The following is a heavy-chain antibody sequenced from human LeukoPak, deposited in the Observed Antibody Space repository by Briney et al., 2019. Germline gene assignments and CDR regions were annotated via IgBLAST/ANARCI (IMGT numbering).Heavy chain of an antibody. CDR2: ISSSSSYI. CDR3: ARGRLVPAALNKYYFDY. V-gene: IGHV3-21*01. J-gene: IGHJ4*02. Sequence: GGSLRLSCAASGFTFSSYAMNWVRQAPGKGLEWVSSISSSSSYIYYADSVKGRFTISRDNAENSLYLQMNSLRAEDTAVYYCARGRLVPAALNKYYFDYWGQGTLVTVSS. D-gene: IGHD2-2*01. CDR1: GFTFSSYA.